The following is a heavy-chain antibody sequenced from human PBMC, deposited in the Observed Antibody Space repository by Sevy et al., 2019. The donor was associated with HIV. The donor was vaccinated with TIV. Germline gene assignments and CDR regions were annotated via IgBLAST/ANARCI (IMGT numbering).Heavy chain of an antibody. CDR3: ARTGGGGYCSGGGCSPGWFDP. D-gene: IGHD2-15*01. V-gene: IGHV5-51*01. CDR2: IYPGDSDT. J-gene: IGHJ5*02. Sequence: GESLKISCKGSGYSFTSYWIGWVRQMPGKGLEWMGIIYPGDSDTRYSPSFQGQVTISADKSISTAYLQWSSLKASDTAMYYCARTGGGGYCSGGGCSPGWFDPWGQRTLVTVSS. CDR1: GYSFTSYW.